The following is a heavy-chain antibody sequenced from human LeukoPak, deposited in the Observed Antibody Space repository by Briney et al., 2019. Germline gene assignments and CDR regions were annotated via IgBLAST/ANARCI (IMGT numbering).Heavy chain of an antibody. CDR3: ARAAYYHDSSGYYYFDY. Sequence: PGGSLRLSCAASGFTFSDYYMSWIRQAPGKGLEWVSYISSSSSYTNYADSVKGRFTISRDNAKNSLYLQMNSLRAEDTAVYYCARAAYYHDSSGYYYFDYWGQGTLVTVSS. J-gene: IGHJ4*02. CDR2: ISSSSSYT. D-gene: IGHD3-22*01. V-gene: IGHV3-11*06. CDR1: GFTFSDYY.